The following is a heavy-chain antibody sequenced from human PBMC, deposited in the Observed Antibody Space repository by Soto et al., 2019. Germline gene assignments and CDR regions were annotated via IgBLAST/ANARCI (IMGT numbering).Heavy chain of an antibody. CDR1: GGSISSGGYS. Sequence: QLQLQESGSGLVKPSQTLSLTCAVSGGSISSGGYSWSWIRQPPGQGLEWIGYIYHSGSTYYNPYLKSRVTIPVDRSKNQFSLKLISVTAADTAVYYCAAGGGLPRYYWGQGTLVTVSS. J-gene: IGHJ4*02. D-gene: IGHD5-12*01. V-gene: IGHV4-30-2*01. CDR3: AAGGGLPRYY. CDR2: IYHSGST.